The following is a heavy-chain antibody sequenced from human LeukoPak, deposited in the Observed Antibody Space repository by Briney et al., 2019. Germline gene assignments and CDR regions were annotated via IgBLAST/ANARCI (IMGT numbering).Heavy chain of an antibody. CDR2: IIPILGIA. V-gene: IGHV1-69*04. Sequence: ASVKVSCTASGGTFSSYAISWVRQAPGQGLEWMGRIIPILGIANYAQKFQGRVTITADKSTSTAYMELSSLRSEDTAVYYCARERYDFWSGKPRYYYGMDVWGQGTTVTVSS. J-gene: IGHJ6*02. CDR3: ARERYDFWSGKPRYYYGMDV. CDR1: GGTFSSYA. D-gene: IGHD3-3*01.